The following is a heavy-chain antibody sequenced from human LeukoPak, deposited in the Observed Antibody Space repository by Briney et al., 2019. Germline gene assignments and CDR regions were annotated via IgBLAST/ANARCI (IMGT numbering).Heavy chain of an antibody. D-gene: IGHD3-22*01. CDR1: GGSISSGGYY. Sequence: LSLTCTVSGGSISSGGYYWSWIRQAPGKGLEWVSSISSSSSYIYYADSVKGRFTISRDNAKNSLYLQMNSLRAEDTAVYYCARDYNYYDSSGYYRYYYYGMDVWGQGTTVTVSS. CDR2: ISSSSSYI. J-gene: IGHJ6*02. CDR3: ARDYNYYDSSGYYRYYYYGMDV. V-gene: IGHV3-11*06.